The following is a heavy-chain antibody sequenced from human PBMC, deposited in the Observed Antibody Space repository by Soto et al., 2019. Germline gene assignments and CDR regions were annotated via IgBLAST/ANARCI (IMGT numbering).Heavy chain of an antibody. J-gene: IGHJ4*02. V-gene: IGHV4-39*01. CDR1: GDSVTSDSHD. D-gene: IGHD3-3*01. Sequence: PSETLSLTSTVSGDSVTSDSHDWGWTRQPPGKGLESIANIYCDGNTYYNPSLKGRVTISLDTSKNQFSLRLNSVTAADTAVYYCARSSIKPQVFMYPFDSWSQGTLVTVS. CDR2: IYCDGNT. CDR3: ARSSIKPQVFMYPFDS.